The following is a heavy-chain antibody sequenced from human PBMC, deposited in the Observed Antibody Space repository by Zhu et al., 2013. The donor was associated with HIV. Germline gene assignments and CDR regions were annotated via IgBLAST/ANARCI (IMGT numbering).Heavy chain of an antibody. J-gene: IGHJ6*02. V-gene: IGHV1-46*01. Sequence: QVQLVQSGAEVKKPGASVKVSCKASGYTFTTYYIQWVRQAPGQGLEWMGIINPSGGSTSYAQKFQGRVTITADDSMSTAYMELSSLRSDDTAVYYCARGTLRDSLGLPVVPAAIHGDFYYDMDVWGQGTTVTVSS. D-gene: IGHD2-2*02. CDR3: ARGTLRDSLGLPVVPAAIHGDFYYDMDV. CDR2: INPSGGST. CDR1: GYTFTTYY.